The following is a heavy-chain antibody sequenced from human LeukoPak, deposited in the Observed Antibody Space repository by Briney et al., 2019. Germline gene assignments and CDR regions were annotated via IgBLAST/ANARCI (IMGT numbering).Heavy chain of an antibody. Sequence: PGGSLRLSCTASGFTFGDYAMSWVRQAPGKGLEWVGFIRSKAYGGTTEYAASVKGRFTTSRDDSKSIAYLQMNSLKTEDTAVYYCTRDRDYYDFWSGFHGHYYGMDVWGQGTTVTVSS. CDR2: IRSKAYGGTT. V-gene: IGHV3-49*04. CDR3: TRDRDYYDFWSGFHGHYYGMDV. D-gene: IGHD3-3*01. CDR1: GFTFGDYA. J-gene: IGHJ6*02.